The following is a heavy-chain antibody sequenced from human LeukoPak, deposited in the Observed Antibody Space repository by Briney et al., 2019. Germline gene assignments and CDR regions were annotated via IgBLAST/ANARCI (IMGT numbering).Heavy chain of an antibody. J-gene: IGHJ5*02. CDR1: GDSISSYY. Sequence: KPSETLSLTCTVSGDSISSYYWSWIRQPPGKGLEWIGYIYYSGSTNYNPSLRSRVTISVDTSKNQFSLKLSSVTAADTAVYYCARYSETVAGRSRWFDPWGQGTLVTVSS. V-gene: IGHV4-59*01. CDR3: ARYSETVAGRSRWFDP. D-gene: IGHD6-19*01. CDR2: IYYSGST.